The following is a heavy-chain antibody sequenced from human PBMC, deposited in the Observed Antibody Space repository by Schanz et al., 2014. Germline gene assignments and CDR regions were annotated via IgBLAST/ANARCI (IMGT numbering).Heavy chain of an antibody. J-gene: IGHJ4*02. D-gene: IGHD6-13*01. V-gene: IGHV3-30*18. CDR1: GITLSGYG. CDR3: AKEKEEVAADGSFFDY. CDR2: ISFDGRNT. Sequence: QVQLVESGGGLVKPGRSLRLSCAASGITLSGYGLHWVRQAPGKGLEWVGFISFDGRNTGYAHSVKGRFTISRDNSKNTVNLQMNSLRAEDTAVYYCAKEKEEVAADGSFFDYWGQGTLXTVSS.